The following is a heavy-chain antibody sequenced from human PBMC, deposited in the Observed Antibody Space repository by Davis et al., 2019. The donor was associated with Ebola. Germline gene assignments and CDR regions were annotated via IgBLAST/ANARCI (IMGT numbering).Heavy chain of an antibody. CDR3: AKRDDFWSGYYSDNGFDY. J-gene: IGHJ4*02. V-gene: IGHV3-23*01. CDR1: GFTFSSYA. Sequence: GGSLRLSCAASGFTFSSYAMSWVRQAPGKGLEWVSAISGSGGSTYYADSVKGRFTISRDNSKNTLYLQMNSLRAEYTAVYYCAKRDDFWSGYYSDNGFDYWGQGTLVTVSS. D-gene: IGHD3-3*01. CDR2: ISGSGGST.